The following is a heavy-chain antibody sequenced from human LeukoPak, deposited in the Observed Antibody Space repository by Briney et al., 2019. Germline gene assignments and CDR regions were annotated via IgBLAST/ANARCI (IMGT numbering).Heavy chain of an antibody. CDR2: ISSSSSYI. V-gene: IGHV3-21*01. CDR3: ARRNGYYDSSGYYYGDY. J-gene: IGHJ4*02. Sequence: PGGSLRLSCAASGFTFSSYSMHWVRQAPGKGLEWVSSISSSSSYIYYADSVKGRFTISRDNAKNTLYLQMNSLRAEDTAVYYCARRNGYYDSSGYYYGDYWGQGTLVTVSS. D-gene: IGHD3-22*01. CDR1: GFTFSSYS.